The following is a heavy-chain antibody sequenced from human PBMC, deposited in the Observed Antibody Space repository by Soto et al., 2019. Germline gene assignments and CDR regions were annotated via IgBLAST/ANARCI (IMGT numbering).Heavy chain of an antibody. CDR3: ARIFFDDYGSAGWFDP. Sequence: QVQLQESGPGLVKPSGTLSLTCAVSGGSISSSNWWSWVRQPPGKGLEWIGEIYHSGSTNYNPSLKRRVTISVDQSKSQFSLKLSSVTAADTAVYYCARIFFDDYGSAGWFDPWGQGTLVTVSS. D-gene: IGHD4-17*01. CDR2: IYHSGST. V-gene: IGHV4-4*02. CDR1: GGSISSSNW. J-gene: IGHJ5*02.